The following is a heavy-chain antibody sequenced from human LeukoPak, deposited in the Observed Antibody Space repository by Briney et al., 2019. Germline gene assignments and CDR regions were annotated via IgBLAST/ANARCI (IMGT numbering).Heavy chain of an antibody. Sequence: PSETLSLTCSVSGGSIRSCYWTWIRQPPGKGLEWIGYVFHSGNSNYNPSLQSRVTMSVDSSKNRISLTLSSVTAADTAVYYCATAVGEGLNDYWGQGTLVTVSS. CDR1: GGSIRSCY. CDR2: VFHSGNS. J-gene: IGHJ4*02. D-gene: IGHD2-2*01. V-gene: IGHV4-59*08. CDR3: ATAVGEGLNDY.